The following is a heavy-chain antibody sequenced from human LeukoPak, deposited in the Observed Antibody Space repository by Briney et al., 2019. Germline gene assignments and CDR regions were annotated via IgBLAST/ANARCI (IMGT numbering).Heavy chain of an antibody. CDR2: IYYSGST. J-gene: IGHJ4*02. D-gene: IGHD5-12*01. CDR1: GGSISSSSYY. V-gene: IGHV4-39*07. Sequence: PSETLSLTCTVSGGSISSSSYYWGWIRQPPGNGLEWIGSIYYSGSTYYNPSLKSRVTISVDTSKNQFSLKLSSVTAADTAVYYCARVTRGGYDGYFDYWGQGTLVTVSP. CDR3: ARVTRGGYDGYFDY.